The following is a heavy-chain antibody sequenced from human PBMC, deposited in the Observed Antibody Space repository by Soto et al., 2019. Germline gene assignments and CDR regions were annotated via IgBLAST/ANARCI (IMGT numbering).Heavy chain of an antibody. CDR1: GDSVSSNSAA. J-gene: IGHJ6*03. Sequence: PSETLSLTCAISGDSVSSNSAAWNWIRQSPSRGLEWLGRTYYRSKWYNDYAVSVKSRITINPDTSKNQFSLQLNSVTPEDTAVYYCARDHSIAAAGTGYYYMEVWGKGTTVTVSS. D-gene: IGHD6-13*01. CDR3: ARDHSIAAAGTGYYYMEV. CDR2: TYYRSKWYN. V-gene: IGHV6-1*01.